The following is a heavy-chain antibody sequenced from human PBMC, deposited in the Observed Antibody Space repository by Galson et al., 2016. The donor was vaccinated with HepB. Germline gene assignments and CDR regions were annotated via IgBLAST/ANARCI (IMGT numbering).Heavy chain of an antibody. J-gene: IGHJ4*02. D-gene: IGHD4-17*01. V-gene: IGHV3-21*01. CDR2: ISSSSSYI. CDR3: AREPHDFGDYGVDY. Sequence: SLRLSCAASGFSFSTHSMDWVRQAPGKGLEWVSYISSSSSYISYADSVKGRFTISRDNAKNSLYLQLNSLRAEDTAVYYCAREPHDFGDYGVDYWGQGNLVTVSS. CDR1: GFSFSTHS.